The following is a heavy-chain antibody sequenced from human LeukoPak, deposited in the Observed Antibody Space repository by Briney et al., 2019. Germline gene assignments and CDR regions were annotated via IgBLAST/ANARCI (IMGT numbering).Heavy chain of an antibody. CDR3: VRGLNTSPGVDY. Sequence: PGGSLRLSCAVSGFTFSNYWMNWVRQAPGKGLEWVANIKEDGSQKYYVESVKGRFTVSRDNAKNSVYLQMSSLRDEDTAVYYCVRGLNTSPGVDYWGQGTLVTVSS. J-gene: IGHJ4*02. D-gene: IGHD3-16*01. CDR2: IKEDGSQK. V-gene: IGHV3-7*01. CDR1: GFTFSNYW.